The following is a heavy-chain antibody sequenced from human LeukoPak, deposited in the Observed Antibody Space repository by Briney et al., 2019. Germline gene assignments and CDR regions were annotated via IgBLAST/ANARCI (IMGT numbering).Heavy chain of an antibody. CDR1: GDSFTGYY. D-gene: IGHD3-10*01. CDR3: ARVLGGTIIMFWGFIIKENNGFDS. J-gene: IGHJ5*01. CDR2: INPNRGDT. V-gene: IGHV1-2*02. Sequence: ASVKVSCKASGDSFTGYYIHWVRQAPGQGLEWMGWINPNRGDTNYAQKFQGRVTMTRDTSISTAYMDLSRLTSDDTAPYYCARVLGGTIIMFWGFIIKENNGFDSGGQGPLVTFPS.